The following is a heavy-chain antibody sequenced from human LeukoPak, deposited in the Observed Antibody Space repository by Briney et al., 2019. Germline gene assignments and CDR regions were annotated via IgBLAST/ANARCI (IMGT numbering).Heavy chain of an antibody. CDR3: AQRMGFH. J-gene: IGHJ4*02. CDR2: ISSSGSSM. V-gene: IGHV3-48*03. CDR1: GFTFSSYE. Sequence: GGSLRLSCAASGFTFSSYEMNWVRQAPGKGLEWVSYISSSGSSMYYADSVKGRFTMSRDNAKNSLYLQMNSLRAEDTAAYYCAQRMGFHWGQGTLVTVSS.